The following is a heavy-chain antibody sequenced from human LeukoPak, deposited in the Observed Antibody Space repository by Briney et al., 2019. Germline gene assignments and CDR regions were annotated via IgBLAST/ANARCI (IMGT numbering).Heavy chain of an antibody. J-gene: IGHJ5*02. V-gene: IGHV4-39*01. CDR2: IIYSGNT. Sequence: SETLSLTCTVSGGSISTTTYYWGWIRQPPGKGLEWIGNIIYSGNTYYNPSLKSRVTISVDTSKNQFSLRLSPVTAADTAVYYCASLNYYDRIIYSPLNPWGQEPLVPVSS. CDR3: ASLNYYDRIIYSPLNP. CDR1: GGSISTTTYY. D-gene: IGHD3-22*01.